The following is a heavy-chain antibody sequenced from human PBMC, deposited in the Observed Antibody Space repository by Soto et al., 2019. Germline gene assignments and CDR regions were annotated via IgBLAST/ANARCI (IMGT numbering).Heavy chain of an antibody. CDR1: GFTFISYA. J-gene: IGHJ4*02. Sequence: LRLSCAASGFTFISYAMHLVRQAPGEGLEWVAVISYDGSNKYYADSVKGRFTISRDNSKNTLYLQMNSLRAEDTAVYYCVRSSRGSGSYVFLWGQGTLVTVSS. CDR3: VRSSRGSGSYVFL. D-gene: IGHD1-26*01. V-gene: IGHV3-30-3*01. CDR2: ISYDGSNK.